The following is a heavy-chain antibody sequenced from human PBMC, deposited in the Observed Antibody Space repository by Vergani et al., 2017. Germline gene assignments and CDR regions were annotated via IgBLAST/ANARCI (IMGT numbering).Heavy chain of an antibody. CDR1: GFTFTDYG. Sequence: EVQLVESGGGLEQPGRSLRLSCRASGFTFTDYGISWVRQAPGKGLEWVGFVRNKEDGGTPEHAASVTGRFTISRDDSKAIADLQMNSLKTEDTAVYYLTTGFPESSLSTYWAQGTRVTGSS. CDR2: VRNKEDGGTP. V-gene: IGHV3-49*04. J-gene: IGHJ4*01. D-gene: IGHD6-6*01. CDR3: TTGFPESSLSTY.